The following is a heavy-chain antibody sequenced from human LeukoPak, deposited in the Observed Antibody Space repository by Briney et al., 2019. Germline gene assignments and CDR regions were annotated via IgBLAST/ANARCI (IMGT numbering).Heavy chain of an antibody. J-gene: IGHJ4*02. D-gene: IGHD6-13*01. CDR1: GGSISSSSYY. Sequence: PLETLSLTCTVSGGSISSSSYYWGWIRQPPGKGLEWIGSICYSGSTYYNPSLKSRVTISVDTSKNQFSLKLSSVTAADTAVYYCARLGSSSWYDLDYWGQGTLVTVSS. CDR3: ARLGSSSWYDLDY. CDR2: ICYSGST. V-gene: IGHV4-39*01.